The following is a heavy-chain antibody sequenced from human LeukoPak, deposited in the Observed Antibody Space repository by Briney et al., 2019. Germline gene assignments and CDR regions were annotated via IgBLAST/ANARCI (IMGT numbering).Heavy chain of an antibody. D-gene: IGHD6-6*01. V-gene: IGHV1-69*06. CDR3: ARLVSSIAARNYLNYYYYYMDV. CDR2: IIPIFGTA. J-gene: IGHJ6*03. Sequence: SVKVSCKASGGTFSSYAISWVRQAPGQGLEWMGGIIPIFGTANYAQKFQGRVTITADKSTSTAYMELSSLRSEDTAVYYCARLVSSIAARNYLNYYYYYMDVWGKGTTVTVSS. CDR1: GGTFSSYA.